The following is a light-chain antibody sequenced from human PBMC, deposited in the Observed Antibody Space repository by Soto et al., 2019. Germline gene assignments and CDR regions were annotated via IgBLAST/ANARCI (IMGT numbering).Light chain of an antibody. CDR3: QQYGSSLYT. J-gene: IGKJ2*01. Sequence: EIVLTQSPGTLSLSPGERATLSCRASQSVSSSYLACYQQKPGQAPRLLIYGASSRATGIPDRFSGCGSGTDFTLTISRLEPEYFSVYYCQQYGSSLYTFGQGTKLEIK. V-gene: IGKV3-20*01. CDR2: GAS. CDR1: QSVSSSY.